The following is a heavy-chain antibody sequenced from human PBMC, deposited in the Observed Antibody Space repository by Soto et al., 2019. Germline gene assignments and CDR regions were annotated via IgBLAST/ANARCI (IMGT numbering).Heavy chain of an antibody. D-gene: IGHD4-4*01. CDR3: VRFYSHVDP. V-gene: IGHV5-51*01. CDR2: IYPGDSDT. CDR1: GYNFTNYW. J-gene: IGHJ5*02. Sequence: GESLKXSCKGSGYNFTNYWIGWVRQMPGKGLEWMGIIYPGDSDTRYSPSFQGQVTISADKSISTAYLQWSSLKASDTAMYYCVRFYSHVDPWGQGTQVTVAS.